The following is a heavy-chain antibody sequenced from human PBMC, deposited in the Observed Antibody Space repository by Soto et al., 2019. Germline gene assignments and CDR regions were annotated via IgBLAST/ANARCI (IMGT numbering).Heavy chain of an antibody. CDR3: ARAGILGATIGTDSSGDY. J-gene: IGHJ4*02. Sequence: EVQLVESGGGLVKPGGSLRLSCAASGFTFSSYSMNWVRQAPGKGLEWVSSISSSSSYIYYADSVKGRFTISRDNAKNSLYLQMNSLRADDTAVYYCARAGILGATIGTDSSGDYWGQGTLVTVSS. CDR2: ISSSSSYI. V-gene: IGHV3-21*01. D-gene: IGHD5-12*01. CDR1: GFTFSSYS.